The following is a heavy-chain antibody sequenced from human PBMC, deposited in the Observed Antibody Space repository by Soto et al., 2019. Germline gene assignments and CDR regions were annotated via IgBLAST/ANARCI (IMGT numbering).Heavy chain of an antibody. CDR3: AKEYYYDSSGYQNYYYYGMDV. Sequence: GGSLRLSCAASGFTFSSYAMSWVRQAPGKGLEWVSAISGSGGSTYYADSVKGRFTISSDNSKNKLYLQMNSLRAEDTAVYYCAKEYYYDSSGYQNYYYYGMDVWGQGTTVTVSS. J-gene: IGHJ6*02. V-gene: IGHV3-23*01. CDR1: GFTFSSYA. CDR2: ISGSGGST. D-gene: IGHD3-22*01.